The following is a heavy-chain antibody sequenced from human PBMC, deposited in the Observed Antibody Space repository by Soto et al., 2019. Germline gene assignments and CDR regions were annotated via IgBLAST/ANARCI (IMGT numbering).Heavy chain of an antibody. Sequence: SETLSLTCTVSGGSISSGDYYWSWIRQPPGKGLEWIGYIYYSGSTYYNPSLKSRVTISVDTSKNQFSLKLSSVTVADSAVYYCARRIVATETFDYWGQGTLVTVSS. CDR1: GGSISSGDYY. J-gene: IGHJ4*02. D-gene: IGHD5-12*01. CDR2: IYYSGST. CDR3: ARRIVATETFDY. V-gene: IGHV4-30-4*01.